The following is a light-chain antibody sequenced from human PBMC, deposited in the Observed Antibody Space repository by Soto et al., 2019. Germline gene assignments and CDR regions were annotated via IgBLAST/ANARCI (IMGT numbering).Light chain of an antibody. V-gene: IGKV3-15*01. CDR3: QQYTNWPPWT. CDR1: QRVSSN. CDR2: GAS. Sequence: EIVMTQSPATLSVSPGERATLSCRASQRVSSNLAWYQPKPGQAPSLLIYGASTRATGIPARFSGSGSGTEFTLTISSLQSEDFAVYYCQQYTNWPPWTFGQGTKVEIK. J-gene: IGKJ1*01.